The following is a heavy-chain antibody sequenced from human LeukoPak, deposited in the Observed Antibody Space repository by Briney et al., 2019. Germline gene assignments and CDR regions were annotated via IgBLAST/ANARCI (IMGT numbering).Heavy chain of an antibody. Sequence: GRSLRLSCAASGFTFSSYAMHWVRQAPGKGLEWVAVISYDGSNKYYADSVKGRFTISRDNSKNTLYLQMNSLRAEDTAVYYCAKDPFPLYCSSTSCSPYGMDVWGKGTTVTVSS. CDR3: AKDPFPLYCSSTSCSPYGMDV. J-gene: IGHJ6*04. V-gene: IGHV3-30*18. CDR2: ISYDGSNK. CDR1: GFTFSSYA. D-gene: IGHD2-2*01.